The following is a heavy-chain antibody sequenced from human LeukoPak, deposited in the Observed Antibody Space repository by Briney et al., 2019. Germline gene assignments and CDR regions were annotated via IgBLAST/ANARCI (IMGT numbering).Heavy chain of an antibody. D-gene: IGHD5-18*01. V-gene: IGHV4-59*10. CDR3: ARESGNSYGPPFDY. CDR2: IYTSGST. Sequence: SETLSLTCAVYGGSFSGYYWSWIRQPPGKGLEWIGRIYTSGSTNYNPSLKSRVTMSVDTSKNQFSLKLSSVTAADTAVYYCARESGNSYGPPFDYWGQGTLVTVSS. CDR1: GGSFSGYY. J-gene: IGHJ4*02.